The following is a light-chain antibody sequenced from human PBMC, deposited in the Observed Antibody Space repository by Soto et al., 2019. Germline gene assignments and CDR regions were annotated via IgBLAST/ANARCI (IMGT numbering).Light chain of an antibody. CDR3: QHYSYTTWT. V-gene: IGKV3-20*01. CDR2: CAS. J-gene: IGKJ1*01. CDR1: QSVRSSF. Sequence: EIVLTQSPGTLSLSQGERATLSCRARQSVRSSFVAWFQQRPGQAPRLLICCASNRATGVPDRFRGGGSGTDFTLTISTLEAEDFPVYYCQHYSYTTWTSGHGTKVE.